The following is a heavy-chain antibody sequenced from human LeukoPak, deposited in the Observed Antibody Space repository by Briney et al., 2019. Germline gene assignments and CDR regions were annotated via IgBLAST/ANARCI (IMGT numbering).Heavy chain of an antibody. D-gene: IGHD6-19*01. V-gene: IGHV3-23*01. CDR1: GFTFDNYA. J-gene: IGHJ4*02. Sequence: GGSLRLSCAASGFTFDNYAMSWVRQAPGKGLEWVSSISGGGGSTYYADSVKGRFTISRDNSKNTLFLQMNSLRAEDTAVYYCASGIAVAGIDYWGQGTLVTVSS. CDR3: ASGIAVAGIDY. CDR2: ISGGGGST.